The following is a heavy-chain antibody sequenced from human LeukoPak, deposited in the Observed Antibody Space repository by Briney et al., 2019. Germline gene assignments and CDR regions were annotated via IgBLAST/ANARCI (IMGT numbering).Heavy chain of an antibody. D-gene: IGHD2-2*01. CDR1: GFTFSSYA. Sequence: PGGSLRLSCAASGFTFSSYAMSWVRQAPGKGLEWVSSISSSSSYIYYADSVKGRFTISRDNAKNSLYLQMNSLRAEDTAVYYCARDLVPAAKWGQGALVTVSS. CDR2: ISSSSSYI. CDR3: ARDLVPAAK. V-gene: IGHV3-21*01. J-gene: IGHJ4*02.